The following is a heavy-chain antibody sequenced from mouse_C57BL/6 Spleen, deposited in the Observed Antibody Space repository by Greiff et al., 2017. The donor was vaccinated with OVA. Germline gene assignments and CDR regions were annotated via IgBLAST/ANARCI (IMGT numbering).Heavy chain of an antibody. Sequence: DVQLVESGGGLVKPGGSLKLSCAASGFTFSDYGMHWVRQAPEKGLEWVAYISSGSSTIYYADTVKGRFTISRDNAKNTLFLQMTSLRSEDTAMYYCARFHYGNSYYFDYWGQGTTLTVSS. CDR1: GFTFSDYG. D-gene: IGHD2-1*01. V-gene: IGHV5-17*01. CDR2: ISSGSSTI. J-gene: IGHJ2*01. CDR3: ARFHYGNSYYFDY.